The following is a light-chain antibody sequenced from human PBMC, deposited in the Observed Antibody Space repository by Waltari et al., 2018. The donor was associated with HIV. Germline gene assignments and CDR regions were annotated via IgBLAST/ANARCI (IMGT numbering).Light chain of an antibody. CDR2: GAS. V-gene: IGKV3-15*01. CDR3: HQYNNLLLS. J-gene: IGKJ1*01. CDR1: QSVSSN. Sequence: EIVMTQSPATLSVSPGERATLSCRASQSVSSNLAWYQQKPGQAPRVLIYGASTRATGIPARFSGSVSGTEFTLSISSLQSEDFAVYYCHQYNNLLLSFVQGTKVEI.